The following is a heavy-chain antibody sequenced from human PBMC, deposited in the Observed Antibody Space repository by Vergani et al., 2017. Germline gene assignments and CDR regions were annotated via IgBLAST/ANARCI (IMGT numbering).Heavy chain of an antibody. D-gene: IGHD5-18*01. CDR1: GGSFSTGGQS. CDR2: IYTSGAT. Sequence: QVQLQESGPGLVKPSQTLSLTCTVSGGSFSTGGQSWTWLRQSAGKGLEWIGRIYTSGATNYNPSLRSRASMSVDASQKQFSLKLTSVTAADTAVYYCARVRYDSGXSYGSEALNYLDYWGQGTLVTVSS. CDR3: ARVRYDSGXSYGSEALNYLDY. V-gene: IGHV4-61*02. J-gene: IGHJ4*02.